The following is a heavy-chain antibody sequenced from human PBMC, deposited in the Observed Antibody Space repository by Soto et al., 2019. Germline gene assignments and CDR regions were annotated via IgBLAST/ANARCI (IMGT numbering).Heavy chain of an antibody. CDR1: GYTFSSYG. J-gene: IGHJ4*02. V-gene: IGHV1-18*01. CDR3: AGDGHCSNGVCYSHFDF. CDR2: ISGYNGNT. Sequence: VQLVQSGAEVKKPGASVKVYCKASGYTFSSYGISWVRQAPGQGLEWMGWISGYNGNTNYAQKLQGRVTMTTDTPTRPDGLAVRSLRSDDAAAYSRAGDGHCSNGVCYSHFDFWGQGTLVTVSS. D-gene: IGHD2-8*01.